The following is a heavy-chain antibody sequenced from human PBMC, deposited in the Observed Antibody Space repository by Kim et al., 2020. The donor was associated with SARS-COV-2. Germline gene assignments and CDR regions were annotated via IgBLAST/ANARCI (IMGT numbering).Heavy chain of an antibody. CDR3: ARDWEMATIAGI. V-gene: IGHV1-69*04. J-gene: IGHJ4*02. Sequence: NYAQTFQGRVTITADKSTSTAYMELSSLRSEDTAVYYCARDWEMATIAGIWGQGTLVTVSS. D-gene: IGHD5-12*01.